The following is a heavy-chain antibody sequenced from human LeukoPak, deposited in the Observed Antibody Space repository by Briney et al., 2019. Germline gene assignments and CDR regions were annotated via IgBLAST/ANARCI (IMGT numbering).Heavy chain of an antibody. D-gene: IGHD3-22*01. J-gene: IGHJ4*02. CDR3: ARSPIYYFDNSGYYN. CDR2: IYTSGST. V-gene: IGHV4-61*02. CDR1: GGSISSGSYY. Sequence: SETLSLTCTVSGGSISSGSYYWSWIRQPAGKGLEWIGRIYTSGSTNYNPSLKSRVTISVDTSKNQFSLKLSSVTAADTAVYYCARSPIYYFDNSGYYNWGQGTLVTVSS.